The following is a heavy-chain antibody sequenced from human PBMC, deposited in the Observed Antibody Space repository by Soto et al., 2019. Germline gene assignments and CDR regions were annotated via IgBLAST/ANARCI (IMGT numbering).Heavy chain of an antibody. CDR1: GGSFSGYY. CDR2: VNHSGST. CDR3: ASTTYYDILTGYPEAFDI. J-gene: IGHJ3*02. D-gene: IGHD3-9*01. V-gene: IGHV4-34*01. Sequence: PSETLSLTCAVYGGSFSGYYWSWIRQPPGKGLEWIGEVNHSGSTNYNPSLKSRVTISVDTSKNQFSLKLSSVTAADTAVYYCASTTYYDILTGYPEAFDIWGQGTMVTVSS.